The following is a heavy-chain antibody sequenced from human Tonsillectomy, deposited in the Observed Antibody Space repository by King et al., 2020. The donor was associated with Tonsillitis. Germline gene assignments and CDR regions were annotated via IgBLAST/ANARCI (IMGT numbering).Heavy chain of an antibody. CDR3: AKAYRWLQFSWYFSL. V-gene: IGHV3-9*01. CDR1: GFTFDDYA. D-gene: IGHD5-24*01. J-gene: IGHJ2*01. Sequence: VQLVESGGGSVQPGRSLRLSCAVSGFTFDDYAMHWVRQAPGKGLEWVSGINWNSNNINYAASVKGRFTISRDNAKKSLYLQMNSLRVEDTALYYCAKAYRWLQFSWYFSLWGRGTLVTVSS. CDR2: INWNSNNI.